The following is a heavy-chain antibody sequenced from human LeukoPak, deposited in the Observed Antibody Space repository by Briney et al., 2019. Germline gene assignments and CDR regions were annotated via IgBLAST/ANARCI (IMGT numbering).Heavy chain of an antibody. J-gene: IGHJ4*02. D-gene: IGHD4-17*01. CDR3: ARNDYTDSNSDYFDY. CDR1: GGSISSGSYY. V-gene: IGHV4-61*02. CDR2: MSTSGST. Sequence: SETLSLTCTVSGGSISSGSYYWSWIRQPAGKGLEWIGRMSTSGSTNYNPSLKSRVTISVDTSKNQLSLKLSSVTAADTAVYYCARNDYTDSNSDYFDYWGQGALVTVSS.